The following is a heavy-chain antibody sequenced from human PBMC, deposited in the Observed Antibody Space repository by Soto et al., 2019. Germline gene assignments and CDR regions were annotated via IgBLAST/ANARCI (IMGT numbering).Heavy chain of an antibody. CDR1: GGSISSYY. J-gene: IGHJ5*02. CDR3: ARIGWDYGSGSYSLGNWFDP. V-gene: IGHV4-59*12. Sequence: SETLSLTCTVSGGSISSYYWNWIRQPPGKGLEWIGYIYYSGSTYYNPSLKSRVTISVDTSKNQFSLKLSSVTAADTAVYYCARIGWDYGSGSYSLGNWFDPWGQGTLVTVSS. CDR2: IYYSGST. D-gene: IGHD3-10*01.